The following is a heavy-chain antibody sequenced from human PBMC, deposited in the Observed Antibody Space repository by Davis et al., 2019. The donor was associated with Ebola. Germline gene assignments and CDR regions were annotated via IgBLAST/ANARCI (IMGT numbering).Heavy chain of an antibody. CDR2: IKQDGSEK. CDR3: AKNGTMVRGPYYFDY. V-gene: IGHV3-7*03. D-gene: IGHD3-10*01. J-gene: IGHJ4*02. Sequence: PGGSLRLSCAASGFTFSSYWMSWVRQAPGKGLEWVANIKQDGSEKYYVDSVKGRFTISRDNAKNSLYLQMNSLRAEDTAVYYCAKNGTMVRGPYYFDYWGQGTLVTVSS. CDR1: GFTFSSYW.